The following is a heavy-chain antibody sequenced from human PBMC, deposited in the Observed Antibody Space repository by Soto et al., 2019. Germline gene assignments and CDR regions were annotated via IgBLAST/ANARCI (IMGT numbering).Heavy chain of an antibody. CDR3: AKLTQVRSSSSWYKN. J-gene: IGHJ4*02. V-gene: IGHV3-30*18. D-gene: IGHD6-13*01. CDR2: ISYDGSNK. Sequence: GSRKLSCAASGFTFSNYGMHWVRQAPGKGLEWVAVISYDGSNKYYADSVKGRFTISRDNSKNKLYLQMNSLRAEDTAVYYCAKLTQVRSSSSWYKNWGQGTLFTV. CDR1: GFTFSNYG.